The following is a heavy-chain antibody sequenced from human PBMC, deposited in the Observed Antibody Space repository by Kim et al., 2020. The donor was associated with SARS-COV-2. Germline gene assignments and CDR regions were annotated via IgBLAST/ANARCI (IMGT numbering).Heavy chain of an antibody. V-gene: IGHV6-1*01. CDR3: ARDPTFAGTFFAGIMFYGMDV. CDR2: TYYRSKWYN. D-gene: IGHD6-13*01. CDR1: GDSVSSNSAA. J-gene: IGHJ6*02. Sequence: SQTLSLTCAISGDSVSSNSAAWNWIRQSPSRGLEWLGRTYYRSKWYNDYAVSVKSRITINPDTSKNQFSLQLNSVTPEDTAVYYCARDPTFAGTFFAGIMFYGMDVWGQGTTVTVSS.